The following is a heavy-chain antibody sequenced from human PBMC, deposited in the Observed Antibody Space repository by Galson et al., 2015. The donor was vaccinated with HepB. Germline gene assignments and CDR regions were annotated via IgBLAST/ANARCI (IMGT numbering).Heavy chain of an antibody. CDR3: AKVSTVAGTLGYYYYGMDV. D-gene: IGHD6-19*01. Sequence: SLRLSCAASGFTFSSYGMHWVRQAPGKGLEWVAVISYDGSNKYYADSVKGRFTISRDNSKNTLYLQMNSLRAEDTAVYYCAKVSTVAGTLGYYYYGMDVWGQGTTVTVSS. CDR2: ISYDGSNK. V-gene: IGHV3-30*18. J-gene: IGHJ6*02. CDR1: GFTFSSYG.